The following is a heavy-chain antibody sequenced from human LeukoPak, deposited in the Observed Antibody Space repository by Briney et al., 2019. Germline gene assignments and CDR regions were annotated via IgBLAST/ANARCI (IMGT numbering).Heavy chain of an antibody. V-gene: IGHV3-7*03. Sequence: GGSLTLSCGVSTLTFSGYWMRWVRQAPGKGVEWVAAINKDGSEKRYVASVEGRFPLPRDNARTSVYLQMTSLGAEDTAVYYCATYTQYFGAPGGADYWGLGALVTVSS. CDR1: TLTFSGYW. CDR2: INKDGSEK. CDR3: ATYTQYFGAPGGADY. J-gene: IGHJ4*02. D-gene: IGHD2-8*02.